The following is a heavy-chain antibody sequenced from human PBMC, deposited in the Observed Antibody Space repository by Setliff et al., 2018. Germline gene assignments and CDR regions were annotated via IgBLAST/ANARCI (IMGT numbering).Heavy chain of an antibody. J-gene: IGHJ3*02. D-gene: IGHD1-1*01. Sequence: PSETLSLTCSVSGGSISGYYWNWLRQTPGKGLEWVGHIYYNGDTKYNPSLQSRVTMSVDTSKNQFSLKLTSVTAADTAVYYCVREDWNGNAFDIWGPGTMVTVSS. CDR3: VREDWNGNAFDI. CDR2: IYYNGDT. V-gene: IGHV4-59*01. CDR1: GGSISGYY.